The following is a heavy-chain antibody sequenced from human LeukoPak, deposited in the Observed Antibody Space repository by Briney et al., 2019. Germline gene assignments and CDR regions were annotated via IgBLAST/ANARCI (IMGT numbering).Heavy chain of an antibody. Sequence: ASVKVSCKASGGTFSSYAISWVRQAPGQGLEWMGRIIPILGIANYAQKFQGRVTITRNTSISTVYMELSSLRSEDTAVYYCARGPPTAQYFQHWGQGTLVTVSS. CDR3: ARGPPTAQYFQH. J-gene: IGHJ1*01. D-gene: IGHD1-1*01. CDR2: IIPILGIA. CDR1: GGTFSSYA. V-gene: IGHV1-69*04.